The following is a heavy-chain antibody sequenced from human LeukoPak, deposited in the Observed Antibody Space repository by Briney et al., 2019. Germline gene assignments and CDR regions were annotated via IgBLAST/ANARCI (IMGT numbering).Heavy chain of an antibody. CDR3: VKLVVVTATYWYFDV. CDR1: GFTFSHYW. D-gene: IGHD2-21*02. Sequence: GSLRLSCAASGFTFSHYWMGWVRQAPGKGLDWVANIKHDEIENYLADSVTGRFTIPRDNAENSLFLQMNSLRPDDTAVYFCVKLVVVTATYWYFDVWGRGTPITVSS. J-gene: IGHJ2*01. CDR2: IKHDEIEN. V-gene: IGHV3-7*01.